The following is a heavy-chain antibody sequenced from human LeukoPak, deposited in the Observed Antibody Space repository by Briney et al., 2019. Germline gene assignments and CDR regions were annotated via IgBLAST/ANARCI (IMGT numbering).Heavy chain of an antibody. CDR1: GFTVSSSY. Sequence: PGGSLRLSCAASGFTVSSSYMSWVRPAPGKGLEWVSVIYSGGNTYYADSVKGRFTISRDNSVNTLYLQMNSLRTEDTAVYYCARAFVTAAGFFDTWGQGTLVTVSS. D-gene: IGHD6-13*01. V-gene: IGHV3-66*02. CDR3: ARAFVTAAGFFDT. CDR2: IYSGGNT. J-gene: IGHJ4*02.